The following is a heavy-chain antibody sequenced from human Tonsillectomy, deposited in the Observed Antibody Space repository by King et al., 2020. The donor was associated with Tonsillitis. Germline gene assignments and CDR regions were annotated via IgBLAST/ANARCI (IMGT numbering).Heavy chain of an antibody. Sequence: VQLVESGGGLVQPGGSLRLYCAASGFTFSSYAMSWVRQAPGKGLEWVAAISGSGGSTYYADSVKGRFTISRDNSKNTLYLQMNSLRAADTAVYYCAKAASYSSSWYGRPESTSFNYYSDGMDVWGQGTTGTVSS. V-gene: IGHV3-23*04. CDR3: AKAASYSSSWYGRPESTSFNYYSDGMDV. CDR1: GFTFSSYA. CDR2: ISGSGGST. J-gene: IGHJ6*02. D-gene: IGHD6-13*01.